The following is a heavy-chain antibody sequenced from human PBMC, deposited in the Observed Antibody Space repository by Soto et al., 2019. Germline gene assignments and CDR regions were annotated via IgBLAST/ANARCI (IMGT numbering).Heavy chain of an antibody. CDR2: ISYNGGSD. CDR3: ATGTQGNNYESSGFDY. V-gene: IGHV3-30-3*01. D-gene: IGHD3-22*01. J-gene: IGHJ4*02. Sequence: PGGSLRLSCAASGFTFSSYTMHWVRQAPGKGLESVALISYNGGSDYYADSVKGRFTISRDNFKNTLYVQMNSLRAEDTAVYYCATGTQGNNYESSGFDYWGQGTLVTVSS. CDR1: GFTFSSYT.